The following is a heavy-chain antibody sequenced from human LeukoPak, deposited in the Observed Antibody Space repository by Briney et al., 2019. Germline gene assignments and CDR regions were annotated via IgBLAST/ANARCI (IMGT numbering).Heavy chain of an antibody. V-gene: IGHV4-39*01. Sequence: SETLSLTCTVSGGSIRSSYYYWGWIRQPPGKGLEWIGSIYDSGSTYYNPSLKSRVTISVDTSKNQFSLKLSSVTAADTAVYYCARVRLTDYYGSGAPYGMDVWGQGTTVTVSS. CDR3: ARVRLTDYYGSGAPYGMDV. CDR1: GGSIRSSYYY. D-gene: IGHD3-10*01. CDR2: IYDSGST. J-gene: IGHJ6*02.